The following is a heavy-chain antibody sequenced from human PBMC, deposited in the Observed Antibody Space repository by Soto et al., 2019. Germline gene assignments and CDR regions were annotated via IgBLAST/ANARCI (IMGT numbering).Heavy chain of an antibody. V-gene: IGHV3-30*18. CDR1: GFNFSSYG. CDR2: ISYDGSNK. D-gene: IGHD6-19*01. Sequence: PGGSLRLSCAASGFNFSSYGMHWVRQAPGKGLEWLAVISYDGSNKYYADSVKGRFTISRDNSKNTLYLQMNSLRAEDTAVYYCANGYSSGWYSARYYYYGMDVWGQGTTVTVSS. J-gene: IGHJ6*02. CDR3: ANGYSSGWYSARYYYYGMDV.